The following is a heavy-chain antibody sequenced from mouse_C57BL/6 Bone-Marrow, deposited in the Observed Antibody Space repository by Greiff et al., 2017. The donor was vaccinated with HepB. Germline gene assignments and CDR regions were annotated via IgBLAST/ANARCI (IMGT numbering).Heavy chain of an antibody. CDR3: ARGITTVVHDY. CDR1: GYTFTSYG. CDR2: IYPRSGNT. V-gene: IGHV1-81*01. D-gene: IGHD1-1*01. J-gene: IGHJ2*01. Sequence: QVQLQQSGAELARPGASVKLSCKASGYTFTSYGISWVKQRTGQGLEWIGEIYPRSGNTYYNEKFKGKATLTADKSSSTAYMELRSLTSEDSAVYFCARGITTVVHDYWGQGTTLTVSS.